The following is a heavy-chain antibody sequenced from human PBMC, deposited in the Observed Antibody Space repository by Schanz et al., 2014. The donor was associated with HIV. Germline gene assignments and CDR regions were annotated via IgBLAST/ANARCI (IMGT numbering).Heavy chain of an antibody. D-gene: IGHD3-10*01. CDR1: GFTFSSYG. CDR2: ISYDGSNK. V-gene: IGHV3-33*01. Sequence: QVPLVESGGGVVQPGRSLRLSCAASGFTFSSYGMHWVRQAPGKGLEWVAIISYDGSNKDYADSVKGRFTISRDNSKNTLYLQMNKLSAEDAAVYYCARGPWAGSGSYPLDYWGQGTLVTVSS. CDR3: ARGPWAGSGSYPLDY. J-gene: IGHJ4*02.